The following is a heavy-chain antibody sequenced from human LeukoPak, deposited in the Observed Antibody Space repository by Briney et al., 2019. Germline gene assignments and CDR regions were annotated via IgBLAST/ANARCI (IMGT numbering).Heavy chain of an antibody. D-gene: IGHD3-10*01. CDR2: INGDGSAT. J-gene: IGHJ5*02. CDR1: GFTFSSYA. CDR3: ARDLDGSGSYHWFDP. Sequence: GGSLRLSCAASGFTFSSYAMSWIRQAPEKGLVWVSRINGDGSATTYADSVRGRFTISKDNAKNTLYLQMNSLRAEDTAVYYCARDLDGSGSYHWFDPWGQGTLVTVSS. V-gene: IGHV3-74*01.